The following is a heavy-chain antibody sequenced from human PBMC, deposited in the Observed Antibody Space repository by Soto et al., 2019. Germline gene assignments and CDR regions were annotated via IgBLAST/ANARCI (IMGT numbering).Heavy chain of an antibody. Sequence: SETLSLTCAVYGGSFSGYYWSWIRQPPGEGLEWIGEINHSGSTNYNRSLKSRVTISVDTSKNQFSLKLSSVTAADTAVYYCARGNSAYYYGSGSYLQQTYYYYYYMDVWGKGTTVTVSS. J-gene: IGHJ6*03. V-gene: IGHV4-34*01. CDR2: INHSGST. CDR1: GGSFSGYY. D-gene: IGHD3-10*01. CDR3: ARGNSAYYYGSGSYLQQTYYYYYYMDV.